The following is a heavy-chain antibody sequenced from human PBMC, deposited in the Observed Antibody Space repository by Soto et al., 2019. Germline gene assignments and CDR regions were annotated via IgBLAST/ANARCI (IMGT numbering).Heavy chain of an antibody. D-gene: IGHD2-8*01. CDR3: ARPVLMVYATQLPDY. CDR1: GFTFTSSA. J-gene: IGHJ4*02. CDR2: IVVGSGNT. V-gene: IGHV1-58*01. Sequence: SVKVSCKASGFTFTSSAVQWVRQARGQRLEWIGWIVVGSGNTNYAQKFQERVTITRDISTSTAYMELSSLRSEDTAVYYCARPVLMVYATQLPDYWGQGTLVTVSS.